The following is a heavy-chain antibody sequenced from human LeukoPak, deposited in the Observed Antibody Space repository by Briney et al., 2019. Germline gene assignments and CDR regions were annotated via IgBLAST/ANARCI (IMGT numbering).Heavy chain of an antibody. Sequence: ASVKVSCKASGYTFTSYYMHWVRQAPGQGLEWMGIINPSGGSTSYAQKFQGRVTMTRDTSISTAYMELSRLRSDDTAVYYCAREIVVVVAVLNWFDPWGQGTLVTVSS. V-gene: IGHV1-46*01. J-gene: IGHJ5*02. CDR3: AREIVVVVAVLNWFDP. CDR2: INPSGGST. D-gene: IGHD2-15*01. CDR1: GYTFTSYY.